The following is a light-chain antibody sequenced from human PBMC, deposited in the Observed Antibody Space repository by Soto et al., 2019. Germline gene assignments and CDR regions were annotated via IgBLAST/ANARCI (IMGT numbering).Light chain of an antibody. J-gene: IGLJ1*01. Sequence: QSALTQPDSVSGSPGQSITISCTGTSSDVGNFNYVSWYQQHPGKAPKLMIYEVSNRPSGVSNRFSGSKSGNTASLTISGLQAEDEADYYCSAYTISSTYVFGSGTKVTVL. V-gene: IGLV2-14*01. CDR2: EVS. CDR1: SSDVGNFNY. CDR3: SAYTISSTYV.